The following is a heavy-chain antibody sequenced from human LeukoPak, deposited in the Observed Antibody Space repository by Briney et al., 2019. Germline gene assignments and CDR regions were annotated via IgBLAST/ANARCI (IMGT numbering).Heavy chain of an antibody. D-gene: IGHD1-26*01. J-gene: IGHJ3*02. Sequence: HPGGALRLSCAASGFTFSSYSMNWVRQAPGKGLGWGSYICISSSTIDYADSVKGRFTISRDHAKNSLYLPMNSLRAENTAVYYCARDSGYAFDIWGQGTMVTVSS. CDR3: ARDSGYAFDI. CDR2: ICISSSTI. V-gene: IGHV3-48*01. CDR1: GFTFSSYS.